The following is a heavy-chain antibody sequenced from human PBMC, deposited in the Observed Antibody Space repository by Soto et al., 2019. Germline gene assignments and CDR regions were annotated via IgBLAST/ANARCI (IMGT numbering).Heavy chain of an antibody. J-gene: IGHJ4*02. D-gene: IGHD3-3*01. CDR2: IYYSGST. CDR3: ARVLGAYFDY. V-gene: IGHV4-59*01. CDR1: GGSMSSYY. Sequence: PSETLSLTCTVSGGSMSSYYWSWIRQPPGKGLEWIGYIYYSGSTNYNPSLKSRVTISVDTSKNQFSLKQGSVTAADTAVYYCARVLGAYFDYWGQGTLVTVSS.